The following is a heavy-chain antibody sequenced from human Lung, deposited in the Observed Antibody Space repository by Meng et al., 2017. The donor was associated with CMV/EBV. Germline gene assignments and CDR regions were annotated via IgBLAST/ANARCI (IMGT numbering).Heavy chain of an antibody. Sequence: SVKVSCKASGFTFTSSAVQWVRQARGQRLEWIGWIVVGSGNTNYAQKFQERVTITRDMSTSTAYMELSSLRSEDTAVYYCAAEALKEQWLVYYYGMDVWGQGTTVTFSS. CDR1: GFTFTSSA. D-gene: IGHD6-19*01. J-gene: IGHJ6*02. CDR3: AAEALKEQWLVYYYGMDV. V-gene: IGHV1-58*01. CDR2: IVVGSGNT.